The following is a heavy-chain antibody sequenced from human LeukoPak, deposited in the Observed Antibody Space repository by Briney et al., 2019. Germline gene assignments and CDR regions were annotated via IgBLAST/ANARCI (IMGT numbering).Heavy chain of an antibody. CDR2: IYYSGST. CDR3: TRATDYGDSYYFDY. J-gene: IGHJ4*02. Sequence: SEALSLTCTVSGVSISSAGYYWSWIRPHPGKGLEWIGYIYYSGSTYYNPSLKSRVTISVDTSKNQFSLKLSSVTAADTAVYYCTRATDYGDSYYFDYWGQGTLVTVSS. V-gene: IGHV4-31*03. CDR1: GVSISSAGYY. D-gene: IGHD4-17*01.